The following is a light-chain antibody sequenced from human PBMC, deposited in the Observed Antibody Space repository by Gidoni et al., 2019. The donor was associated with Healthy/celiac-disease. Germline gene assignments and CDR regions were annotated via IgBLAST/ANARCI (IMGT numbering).Light chain of an antibody. Sequence: RVTITCRASQSISSYLNWYQQKPGKAPKLLIYAASSLQSGVPSRFSGSGSGTDFTLTISSLQPEDFATYYCQQSYSTPPLAFGQXTKVEIK. CDR1: QSISSY. J-gene: IGKJ1*01. V-gene: IGKV1-39*01. CDR3: QQSYSTPPLA. CDR2: AAS.